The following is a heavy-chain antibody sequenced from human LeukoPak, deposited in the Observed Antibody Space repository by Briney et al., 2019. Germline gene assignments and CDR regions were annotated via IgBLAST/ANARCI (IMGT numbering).Heavy chain of an antibody. CDR3: AREMVAGTFDS. CDR1: GFSVNDYY. CDR2: IGGSESIV. J-gene: IGHJ4*02. V-gene: IGHV3-11*01. Sequence: PGGSLRLSCVVSGFSVNDYYMSWIRQALGKGLEWISDIGGSESIVSYGGSVRGRFTVSRDFAMNSLFLQLNSLSADDTAVYYCAREMVAGTFDSWGQGTLVTVSS. D-gene: IGHD1-7*01.